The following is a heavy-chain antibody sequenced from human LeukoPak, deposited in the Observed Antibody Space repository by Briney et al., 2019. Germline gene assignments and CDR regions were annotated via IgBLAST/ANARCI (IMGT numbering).Heavy chain of an antibody. CDR2: IYNREST. J-gene: IGHJ3*02. Sequence: PSETLSLTCTVPGGSISSYHWSWIRQPPGKGLEWIGSIYNRESTNYNPSLKSRVTISVDKSKNQFSLKLSSVTAADTAVYYCASIFHDYGDYVNAFDIWGQGTMVTVSS. D-gene: IGHD4-17*01. V-gene: IGHV4-59*12. CDR3: ASIFHDYGDYVNAFDI. CDR1: GGSISSYH.